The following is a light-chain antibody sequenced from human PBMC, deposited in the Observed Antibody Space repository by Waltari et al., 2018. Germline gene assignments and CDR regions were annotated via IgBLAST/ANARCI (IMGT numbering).Light chain of an antibody. CDR3: MQGSSWPFT. CDR1: QSLVFSDGNTY. V-gene: IGKV2-30*01. J-gene: IGKJ3*01. Sequence: AVMTQSPLSLPVTLGQPASISCKSNQSLVFSDGNTYLNWFHQMPGQSPRRLLQKVSNRDSGVPDRFSGSGSGTDFTLKISRVEADDVGIFYCMQGSSWPFTFGPGTRVDIK. CDR2: KVS.